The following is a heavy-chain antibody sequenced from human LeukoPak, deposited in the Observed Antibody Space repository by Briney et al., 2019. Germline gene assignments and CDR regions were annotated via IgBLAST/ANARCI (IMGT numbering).Heavy chain of an antibody. CDR1: GFTFSTYW. Sequence: PGGSLRLSCAASGFTFSTYWMDWVRQAPGKGLEWVANIKEDGSEKYYEDSVKGRFTISRDNAKNSLYLQMNSLRAEDTAVYYCAKERSYYGMDVWGQGTTVTVSS. V-gene: IGHV3-7*01. CDR2: IKEDGSEK. J-gene: IGHJ6*02. CDR3: AKERSYYGMDV.